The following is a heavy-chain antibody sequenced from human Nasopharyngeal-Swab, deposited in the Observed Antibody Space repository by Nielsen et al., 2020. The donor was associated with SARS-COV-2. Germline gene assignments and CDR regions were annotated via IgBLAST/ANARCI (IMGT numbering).Heavy chain of an antibody. CDR1: GFTFSSYG. J-gene: IGHJ4*02. V-gene: IGHV3-30*02. CDR3: AKDRYCSGGACYFSGFDY. D-gene: IGHD2-15*01. CDR2: IRYDGFNQ. Sequence: GSLKISCAASGFTFSSYGMHWVRQAPGKGLEWVAFIRYDGFNQHYADSVKGRFTISRDNSKNKLYLQMHSLRVEDTAVYYCAKDRYCSGGACYFSGFDYWGLGTLVTVSS.